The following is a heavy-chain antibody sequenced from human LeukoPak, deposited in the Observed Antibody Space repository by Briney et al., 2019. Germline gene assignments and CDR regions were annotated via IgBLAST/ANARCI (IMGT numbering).Heavy chain of an antibody. CDR1: GGSFSGYY. CDR3: ASRRKTYSSSWYLRYGLDV. J-gene: IGHJ6*02. D-gene: IGHD6-13*01. CDR2: INHSGST. V-gene: IGHV4-34*01. Sequence: PSETLSLTCAVYGGSFSGYYWSWIRQPPGKGLEWIGEINHSGSTNYNPSLESRVTISVDTSKNRFSLRLSSVTAADTAVYYCASRRKTYSSSWYLRYGLDVWDQGTTVTVSS.